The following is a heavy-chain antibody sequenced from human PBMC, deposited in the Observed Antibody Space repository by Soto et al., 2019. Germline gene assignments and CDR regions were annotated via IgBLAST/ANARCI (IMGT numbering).Heavy chain of an antibody. D-gene: IGHD3-22*01. CDR2: ITSSSSYI. V-gene: IGHV3-21*01. CDR1: RFTFSSYS. Sequence: EVQLVESGGGLVKPGGSLRLSCAASRFTFSSYSMNWVRQAPGKGLEWVSSITSSSSYIYYADSVKGRFTISRDNANNSLYLQMNSLRAEDTAVYYCAREPNYYDSSGYYDYWGQGTLVTVSS. J-gene: IGHJ4*02. CDR3: AREPNYYDSSGYYDY.